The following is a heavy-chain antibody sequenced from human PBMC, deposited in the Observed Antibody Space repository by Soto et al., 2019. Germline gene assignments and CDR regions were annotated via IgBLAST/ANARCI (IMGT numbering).Heavy chain of an antibody. J-gene: IGHJ4*02. CDR1: GFTFSSYA. D-gene: IGHD5-12*01. CDR3: AKDSGAVDIVATIEYYFDY. Sequence: GGSLRLSCAASGFTFSSYAMSWVRQAPGKGLEWVSAISGSGGSTYYADSVKGRFTISRDNSKNTLYLQMNSLRAEDTAVYYCAKDSGAVDIVATIEYYFDYWGQGTLVTVSS. CDR2: ISGSGGST. V-gene: IGHV3-23*01.